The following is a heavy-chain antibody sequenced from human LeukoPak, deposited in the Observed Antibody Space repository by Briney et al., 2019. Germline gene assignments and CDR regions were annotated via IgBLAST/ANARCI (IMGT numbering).Heavy chain of an antibody. CDR3: ARDHSSYYYDSSGYYFDY. CDR2: INPNSGGT. Sequence: ASVKVSCKASGYTFTDYYIHWVRQAPGQGLEWMGWINPNSGGTHYAQKFLGRVTMTRGTSISTAYMELSRLRSDDTAVYYCARDHSSYYYDSSGYYFDYWGQGTLVTVSS. D-gene: IGHD3-22*01. CDR1: GYTFTDYY. V-gene: IGHV1-2*02. J-gene: IGHJ4*02.